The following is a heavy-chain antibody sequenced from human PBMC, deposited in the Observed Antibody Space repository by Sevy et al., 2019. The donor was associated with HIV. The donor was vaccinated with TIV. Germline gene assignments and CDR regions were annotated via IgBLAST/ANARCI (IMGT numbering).Heavy chain of an antibody. CDR1: GFTFSSYW. V-gene: IGHV3-7*01. J-gene: IGHJ4*02. D-gene: IGHD2-15*01. Sequence: GGSLRLSCAASGFTFSSYWMSWVRQAPGKGLEWVANIKQDGSEKYYVDSVKGRFTISRDNAKNSLYLQMNCLRAEDTAVYYCARLSAVVAAAYYFDYWGQGTLVTVSS. CDR2: IKQDGSEK. CDR3: ARLSAVVAAAYYFDY.